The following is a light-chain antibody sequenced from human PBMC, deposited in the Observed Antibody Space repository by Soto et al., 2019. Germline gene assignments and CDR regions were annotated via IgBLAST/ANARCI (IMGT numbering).Light chain of an antibody. V-gene: IGKV3-20*01. CDR1: QSVSSRF. J-gene: IGKJ3*01. Sequence: EIVLTQSPGTLSLSPGERATFSCRASQSVSSRFLAWYQQKPGQAPRLLIYGASSMSTGIPYRFSGSASGTDFTLTISRLETEDFAVYACHSYDDSPPFAFGPGTKLDIK. CDR2: GAS. CDR3: HSYDDSPPFA.